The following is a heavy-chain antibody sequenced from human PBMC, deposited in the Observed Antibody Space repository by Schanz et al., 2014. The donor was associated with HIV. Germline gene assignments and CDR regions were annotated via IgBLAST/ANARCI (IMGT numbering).Heavy chain of an antibody. CDR3: VRVIATTGGDYWHFDL. J-gene: IGHJ2*01. CDR2: IFYSGSS. Sequence: QVQVQESGPGLVKPLQTLSLTCNVSGVSMTSGTYYWNWIRQRPGKSLEWIGYIFYSGSSYYNPSLKSRFPMSLGTAKEGFALKLSSVTAADTAFYYCVRVIATTGGDYWHFDLGGRGTRVTV. CDR1: GVSMTSGTYY. V-gene: IGHV4-31*03. D-gene: IGHD6-13*01.